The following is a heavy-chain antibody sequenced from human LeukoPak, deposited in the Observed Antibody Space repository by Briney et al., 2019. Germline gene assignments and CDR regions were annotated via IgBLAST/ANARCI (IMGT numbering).Heavy chain of an antibody. D-gene: IGHD5-12*01. CDR1: GGSISSYY. CDR2: IYYSGST. Sequence: SETLSLTCTVSGGSISSYYWSWIRQPPGKGLEWIGYIYYSGSTNYNPSLKSRVTISVDTSKNQFSLKLSSVTAAYTAVYYCARCYVANYYGMDVWGQGTTVTVSS. J-gene: IGHJ6*02. V-gene: IGHV4-59*08. CDR3: ARCYVANYYGMDV.